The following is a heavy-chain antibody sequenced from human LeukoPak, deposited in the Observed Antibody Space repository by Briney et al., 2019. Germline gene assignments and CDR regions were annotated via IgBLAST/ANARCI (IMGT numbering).Heavy chain of an antibody. CDR3: APLAVAGDLFDY. J-gene: IGHJ4*02. V-gene: IGHV3-7*03. D-gene: IGHD6-19*01. CDR2: IKKTGIET. Sequence: PGGSLRLSCAGSGFTFSHFWMSWVRQAPGKGLEWVAYIKKTGIETYYLDSVKGRFTITRDNSKNTLYLQMSSLGADDTAVYYCAPLAVAGDLFDYWGQGTLVTVSS. CDR1: GFTFSHFW.